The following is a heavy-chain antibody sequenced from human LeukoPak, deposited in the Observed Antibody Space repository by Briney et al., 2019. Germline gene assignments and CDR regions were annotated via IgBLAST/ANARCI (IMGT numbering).Heavy chain of an antibody. CDR3: ARGDTAMVIHRFENAFDI. D-gene: IGHD5-18*01. Sequence: PGGSLRLSCAASGFTFSSYSMNWIRQAPGKGLEWVSSIGSSSSYIYYADSVKGRFTISRDNAKNSLYLQMNSLRAEDTAVYYCARGDTAMVIHRFENAFDIWGQGTMVTVSS. J-gene: IGHJ3*02. CDR2: IGSSSSYI. CDR1: GFTFSSYS. V-gene: IGHV3-21*01.